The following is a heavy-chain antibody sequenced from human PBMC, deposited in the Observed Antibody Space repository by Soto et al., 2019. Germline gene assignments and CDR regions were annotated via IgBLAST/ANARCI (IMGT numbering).Heavy chain of an antibody. CDR1: GYSFATYA. V-gene: IGHV1-3*01. D-gene: IGHD1-1*01. CDR3: ARRYKSAGWLEP. J-gene: IGHJ5*02. Sequence: ASVKVSCKASGYSFATYAIHWVRQAPGQGLEWMGWINPATGNTEYSDKFQDRVTFTRDTSATTAYMELRGLRSEDTAVYYRARRYKSAGWLEPWGQGTPVTVSS. CDR2: INPATGNT.